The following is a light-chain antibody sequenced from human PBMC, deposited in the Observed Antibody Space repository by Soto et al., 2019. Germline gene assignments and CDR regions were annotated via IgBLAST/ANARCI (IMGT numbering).Light chain of an antibody. CDR1: KIGTKS. CDR2: DDR. CDR3: QVWDSSSVHFV. J-gene: IGLJ1*01. Sequence: SYELTQPPSVSVAPGQTARITCGGNKIGTKSVHWYQQKPGQAPVLVVYDDRDRPSGIPERFSGSNSGNTATLTISRVEAGDEADYYCQVWDSSSVHFVFGTGTKLTVL. V-gene: IGLV3-21*02.